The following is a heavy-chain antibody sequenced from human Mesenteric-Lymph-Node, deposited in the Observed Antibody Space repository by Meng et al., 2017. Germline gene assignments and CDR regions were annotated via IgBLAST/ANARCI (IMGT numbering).Heavy chain of an antibody. J-gene: IGHJ3*01. CDR1: GYTFTSYA. CDR3: ARDRRDGYSNKDPFDV. Sequence: ASVKVSCKASGYTFTSYAMHWVRQAPGQRLEWMGWINAGNGNTKYSQKFQGRVTITRDTSASTAYMELSSLRSEDTAVYYCARDRRDGYSNKDPFDVWGQGTMVTVSS. CDR2: INAGNGNT. D-gene: IGHD5-24*01. V-gene: IGHV1-3*01.